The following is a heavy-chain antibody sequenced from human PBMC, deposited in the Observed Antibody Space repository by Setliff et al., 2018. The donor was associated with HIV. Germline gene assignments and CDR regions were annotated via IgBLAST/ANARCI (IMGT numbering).Heavy chain of an antibody. Sequence: PSETLSLTCTVSGGSISTSRYYWGWIRQPPGKGLEWIGSINYRGNTYYNPSLKSRAAISVDTSKNQISLKLSSVTAADTAVYYCAREPPNFARYYYDSSGYGDVWGKGTTVTVSS. V-gene: IGHV4-39*07. CDR1: GGSISTSRYY. D-gene: IGHD3-22*01. J-gene: IGHJ6*04. CDR2: INYRGNT. CDR3: AREPPNFARYYYDSSGYGDV.